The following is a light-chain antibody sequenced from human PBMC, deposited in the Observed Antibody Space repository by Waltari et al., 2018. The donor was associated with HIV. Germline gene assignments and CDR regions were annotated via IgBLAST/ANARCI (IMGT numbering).Light chain of an antibody. J-gene: IGKJ1*01. V-gene: IGKV1-27*01. CDR3: QKYNRAPWT. CDR2: AAS. CDR1: QGISNY. Sequence: DIQMTQSPSSLSASVGDRVIITCRASQGISNYLAWYQQRPGKVPKLLIYAASTLQSGVPSRFSGSGSGTDFNLTISTLQPEDVATYFCQKYNRAPWTFGQGTEVEIK.